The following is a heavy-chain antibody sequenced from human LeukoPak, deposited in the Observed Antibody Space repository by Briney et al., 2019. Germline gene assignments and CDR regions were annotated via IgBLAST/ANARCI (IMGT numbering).Heavy chain of an antibody. J-gene: IGHJ5*02. CDR1: GGSISSSSYY. CDR2: IYYSGST. D-gene: IGHD3-10*01. V-gene: IGHV4-39*01. Sequence: KASETLSLTCTVSGGSISSSSYYRGWIRQPPGKGLEWIGSIYYSGSTYYNPPLKSRVTISVDTSKNQFSLKLSSVTAADTAVYYCASTMVRGVIIEDNWFDPWGQGTLVTVSS. CDR3: ASTMVRGVIIEDNWFDP.